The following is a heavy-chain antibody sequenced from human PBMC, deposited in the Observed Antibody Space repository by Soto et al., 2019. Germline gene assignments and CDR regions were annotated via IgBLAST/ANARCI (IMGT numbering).Heavy chain of an antibody. V-gene: IGHV6-1*01. D-gene: IGHD3-10*01. CDR3: ARGVVDLLEKLWFRYYGMDV. CDR2: TYYRSKWYN. J-gene: IGHJ6*02. CDR1: GDSVSSNSAA. Sequence: SQTLSLTCAISGDSVSSNSAAWNWIRQSPSRGLEWLGRTYYRSKWYNDYVVSVKSRITINPDTSKNQFSLQLNSVTPEDTAVYYCARGVVDLLEKLWFRYYGMDVWGQGTTVTVSS.